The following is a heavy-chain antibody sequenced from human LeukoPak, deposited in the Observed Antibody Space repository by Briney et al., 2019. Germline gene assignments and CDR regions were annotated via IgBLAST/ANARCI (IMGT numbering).Heavy chain of an antibody. J-gene: IGHJ4*02. Sequence: PSETLSLTCAVYGGSFSGFYWTWIRQPSGKGLEWIAYIFYSGATNYNPSLRSRVTISVDTSRNQFSLKLSSVTAADTAVYYCARLRGNYFPDYWGQGTLVTVSS. CDR3: ARLRGNYFPDY. V-gene: IGHV4-59*01. CDR2: IFYSGAT. D-gene: IGHD4-11*01. CDR1: GGSFSGFY.